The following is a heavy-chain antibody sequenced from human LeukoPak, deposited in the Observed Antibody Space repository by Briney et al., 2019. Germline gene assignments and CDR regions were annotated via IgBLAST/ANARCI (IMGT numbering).Heavy chain of an antibody. CDR3: AKDGSSWYVDYFDD. D-gene: IGHD6-13*01. V-gene: IGHV3-23*01. CDR1: GFTVSSYA. CDR2: ISGSGGST. J-gene: IGHJ4*02. Sequence: GGSLRLSCAASGFTVSSYAMSWVRQAPGKGLEWVSAISGSGGSTYYADSVKGRFTISRDNSKNTLYMQMNSLRAEDTAVYYCAKDGSSWYVDYFDDWGQGTLVTVSS.